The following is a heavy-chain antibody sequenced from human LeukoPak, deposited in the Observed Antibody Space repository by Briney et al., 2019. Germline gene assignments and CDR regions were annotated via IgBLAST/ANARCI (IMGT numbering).Heavy chain of an antibody. CDR3: ARASGYSSGYYIDV. J-gene: IGHJ6*03. V-gene: IGHV4-4*07. Sequence: SETLSLTCTVSGASISSYYWSWIRQPAGKGLGWIGRIYTSGSTNYNPSLKSRVTMSVDTSKNQFSLKLSSVTAADTAVYYCARASGYSSGYYIDVWGKGTTVTISS. CDR2: IYTSGST. CDR1: GASISSYY. D-gene: IGHD6-19*01.